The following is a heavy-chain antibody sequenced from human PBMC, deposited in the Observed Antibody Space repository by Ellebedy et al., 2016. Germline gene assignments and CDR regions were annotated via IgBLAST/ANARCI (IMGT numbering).Heavy chain of an antibody. D-gene: IGHD1-14*01. CDR2: IEPDESEK. CDR1: GFTFSSSW. V-gene: IGHV3-7*01. CDR3: ARDGMGCSHN. Sequence: GGSLRLSCVASGFTFSSSWMSWVRQTPGKGLEWVANIEPDESEKYYVDSVRGRFTISRDNAKNSLYLQMNSLRVEDTALYYCARDGMGCSHNWGQGTLVTVSS. J-gene: IGHJ4*02.